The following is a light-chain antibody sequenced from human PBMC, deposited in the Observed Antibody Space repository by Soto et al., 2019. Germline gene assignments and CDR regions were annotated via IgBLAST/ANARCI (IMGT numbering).Light chain of an antibody. CDR3: LQHKSYQWT. Sequence: DIQMTQSPSTLSASVGDRVTITCRASQSISSWLAWYQQKPGKAPKLLIYKASSLEIGVPSRFSGSGSGTEFSLTISSLQPEDFATYFCLQHKSYQWTFGQGTKV. CDR1: QSISSW. CDR2: KAS. V-gene: IGKV1-5*03. J-gene: IGKJ1*01.